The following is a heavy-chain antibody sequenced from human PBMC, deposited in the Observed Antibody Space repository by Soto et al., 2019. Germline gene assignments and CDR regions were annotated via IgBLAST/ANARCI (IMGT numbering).Heavy chain of an antibody. CDR2: ISGSGGGT. D-gene: IGHD1-1*01. CDR1: GFTFSSYA. CDR3: AKFGMATTKRSPPYYIDY. V-gene: IGHV3-23*01. J-gene: IGHJ4*02. Sequence: GGSLRLSCAASGFTFSSYAMSWVRQAPGKGLEWVSSISGSGGGTYYADSVKGRFTFSRDNSKNTLYLQMDSLRAEDTAVYYCAKFGMATTKRSPPYYIDYWGQGALVTVSS.